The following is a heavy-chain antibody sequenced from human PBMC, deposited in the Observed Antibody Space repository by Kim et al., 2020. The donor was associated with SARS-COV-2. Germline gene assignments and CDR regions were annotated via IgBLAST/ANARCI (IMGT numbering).Heavy chain of an antibody. V-gene: IGHV1-46*01. CDR1: GYTFTSYY. D-gene: IGHD3-3*01. CDR3: ARDQITSITIFGVVIIGAFDI. Sequence: ASVKVSCKASGYTFTSYYMHWVRQAPGQGLEWMGIINPSGGSTSYAQKFQGRVTMTRDTSTSTVYMELSSLRSEDTAVYYCARDQITSITIFGVVIIGAFDIWGQGTMVTVSS. CDR2: INPSGGST. J-gene: IGHJ3*02.